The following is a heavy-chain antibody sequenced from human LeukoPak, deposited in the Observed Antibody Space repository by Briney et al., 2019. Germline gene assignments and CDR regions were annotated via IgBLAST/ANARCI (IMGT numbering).Heavy chain of an antibody. D-gene: IGHD6-13*01. Sequence: GGSLRLSCGASGFTFSNYGMHRVRQAPGKGLEWVAVIWYDGSNKYYADSVKGRFTISRDNSKNTMYLQMNSLRAEDTAVYYCARDGYSSSSGADWFDPWGQGTLVTVSS. J-gene: IGHJ5*02. CDR2: IWYDGSNK. CDR1: GFTFSNYG. CDR3: ARDGYSSSSGADWFDP. V-gene: IGHV3-33*01.